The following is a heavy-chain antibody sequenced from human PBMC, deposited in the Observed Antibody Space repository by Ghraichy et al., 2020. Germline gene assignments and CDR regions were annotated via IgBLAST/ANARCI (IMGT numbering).Heavy chain of an antibody. CDR1: GFTVSNYG. CDR2: ITNGGRSI. CDR3: ARASTVVRFYYYGGMDV. Sequence: GESLNISCVGSGFTVSNYGMNWVRQSPGKGLEWVSYITNGGRSIFYANSVKGRFTISRDNAKNSLSLQMNSLRDEDTAVYYCARASTVVRFYYYGGMDVWGQGTTVTVSS. D-gene: IGHD4-23*01. V-gene: IGHV3-48*02. J-gene: IGHJ6*02.